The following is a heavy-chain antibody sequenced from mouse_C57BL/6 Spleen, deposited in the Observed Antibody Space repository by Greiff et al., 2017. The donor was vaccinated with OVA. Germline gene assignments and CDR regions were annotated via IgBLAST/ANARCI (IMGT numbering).Heavy chain of an antibody. Sequence: VQLQESGAELVRPGASVKLSCKASGYTFTDYYINWVKQRPGQGLEWIARIYPGSGNTYYNEKFKGKATLTAEKSSSTAYMQLSSLTSEDSAVYFCARYDWDRYFDYWGQGTTLTVSS. V-gene: IGHV1-76*01. CDR1: GYTFTDYY. CDR2: IYPGSGNT. D-gene: IGHD4-1*01. CDR3: ARYDWDRYFDY. J-gene: IGHJ2*01.